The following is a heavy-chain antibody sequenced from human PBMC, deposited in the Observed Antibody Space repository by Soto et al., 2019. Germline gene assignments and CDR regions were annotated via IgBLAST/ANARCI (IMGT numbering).Heavy chain of an antibody. CDR3: ASIGVYGSGSYGY. J-gene: IGHJ4*02. V-gene: IGHV3-7*03. CDR2: IKQDGSEK. CDR1: GFTFSSYW. Sequence: PGGSLRLSCAASGFTFSSYWMIWVRQAPGKGLEWVANIKQDGSEKYYVDSVKGRFTISRDNAKNSLYLQMNSLRAEDTAVYYCASIGVYGSGSYGYWGQGTLVTVSS. D-gene: IGHD3-10*01.